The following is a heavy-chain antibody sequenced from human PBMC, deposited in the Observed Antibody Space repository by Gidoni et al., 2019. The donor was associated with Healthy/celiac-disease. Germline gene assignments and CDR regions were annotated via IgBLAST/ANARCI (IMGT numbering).Heavy chain of an antibody. Sequence: QVQLVESGGGVVQPGLSLRPSCPASGFPFRSYAMHWVRQAPGKGLEWVAVISYDGSNKYYADSVKGRFTISRDNSRSTLYLQMNSLRAEDTAVYYCAREKVVVVAASYYGMDVWGQGTTVTVSS. D-gene: IGHD2-15*01. CDR3: AREKVVVVAASYYGMDV. V-gene: IGHV3-30*04. CDR2: ISYDGSNK. CDR1: GFPFRSYA. J-gene: IGHJ6*02.